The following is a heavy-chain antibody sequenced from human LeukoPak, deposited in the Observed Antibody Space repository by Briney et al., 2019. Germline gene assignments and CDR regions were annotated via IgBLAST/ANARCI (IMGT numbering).Heavy chain of an antibody. CDR1: GYTLSELS. Sequence: GASVKVSCKVSGYTLSELSMHWVRQAPGQGLEWMGWINPNSGGTNYAQKFQGRVIMTRDTSTSTVYMEPSSLRSEDTAVYYCARTGCSSTSCFYDWFDPWGQGTLVTVSS. D-gene: IGHD2-2*01. CDR2: INPNSGGT. V-gene: IGHV1-2*02. J-gene: IGHJ5*02. CDR3: ARTGCSSTSCFYDWFDP.